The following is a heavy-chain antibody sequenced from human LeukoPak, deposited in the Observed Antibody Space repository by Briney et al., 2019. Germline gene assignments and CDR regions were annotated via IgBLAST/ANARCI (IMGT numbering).Heavy chain of an antibody. CDR1: GYTFTSYA. Sequence: ASVKVSCKASGYTFTSYAIHWVRQAPGQSLEWMGWINAGNGNTKYSQEFQGRVTITRDTSASTAYMELSSLRSEDMAVYYCARGRLVATITGYYYYYMDVWGKGTTVTVSS. CDR2: INAGNGNT. J-gene: IGHJ6*03. D-gene: IGHD5-12*01. V-gene: IGHV1-3*03. CDR3: ARGRLVATITGYYYYYMDV.